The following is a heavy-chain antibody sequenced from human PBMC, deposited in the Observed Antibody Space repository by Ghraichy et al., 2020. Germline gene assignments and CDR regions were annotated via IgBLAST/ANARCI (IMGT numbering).Heavy chain of an antibody. Sequence: ASVKVSCKASGYTFTSYGISWVRQAPGQGLEWMGWISAYNGNTNYAQKLQGRVTMTTDTSTSTAYMELRSLRSDDTAVYYCARDQTRTTVTTSLYYYGMDVWGQGTTVTVSS. V-gene: IGHV1-18*04. CDR3: ARDQTRTTVTTSLYYYGMDV. J-gene: IGHJ6*02. CDR2: ISAYNGNT. D-gene: IGHD4-11*01. CDR1: GYTFTSYG.